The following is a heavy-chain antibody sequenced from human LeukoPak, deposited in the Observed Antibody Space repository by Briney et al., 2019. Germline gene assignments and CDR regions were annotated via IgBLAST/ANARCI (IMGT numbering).Heavy chain of an antibody. Sequence: GGSLRLSCTASGFTFGDYAMSWFRQAPGKGLEWVGFIRSKAYGGTTEYAASVKGRFTISRDDSKNTLYLQMNSLRAEDTAVYYCANGYDILTGPLGYWGQGTLVTVSS. J-gene: IGHJ4*02. CDR2: IRSKAYGGTT. CDR3: ANGYDILTGPLGY. D-gene: IGHD3-9*01. V-gene: IGHV3-49*03. CDR1: GFTFGDYA.